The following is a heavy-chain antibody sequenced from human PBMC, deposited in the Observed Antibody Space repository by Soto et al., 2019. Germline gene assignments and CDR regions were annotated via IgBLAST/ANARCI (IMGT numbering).Heavy chain of an antibody. J-gene: IGHJ4*03. CDR2: TWYDASNK. V-gene: IGHV3-33*01. Sequence: YLSLSRAASGFQFRHYAIHRFRQAPGQRLEWVAVTWYDASNKYYAASVKGRFTISRDISTNTLYLQMNSMRAEDTAVYYCPRDSTAGFFDLYGQ. CDR1: GFQFRHYA. CDR3: PRDSTAGFFDL.